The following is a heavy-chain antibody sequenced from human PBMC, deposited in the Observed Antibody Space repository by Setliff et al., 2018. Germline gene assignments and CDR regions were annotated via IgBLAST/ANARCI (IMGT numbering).Heavy chain of an antibody. Sequence: SETLSLTCTVSGDSISSRRNYWGWFRQPAGKELEWIGQIYTSWSTNYNPSLKSRVTISLDTSKNQFSLMLTSVTAADTAIYYCAGRPQNTPMGPCDYWGQGTLVTVSS. D-gene: IGHD5-18*01. CDR1: GDSISSRRNY. J-gene: IGHJ4*02. V-gene: IGHV4-61*09. CDR3: AGRPQNTPMGPCDY. CDR2: IYTSWST.